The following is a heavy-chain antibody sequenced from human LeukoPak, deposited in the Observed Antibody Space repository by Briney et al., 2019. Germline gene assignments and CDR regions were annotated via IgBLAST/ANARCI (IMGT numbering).Heavy chain of an antibody. Sequence: PGGSLRLSCAASGFTFSSYWMSWVRQAPGRGLQWVANINEDGSGKYYVDSVKGRLTVSRDNAKESLFLQMNSLRAEDTAVYYCARYSGSYYSFDYWGQGTLVTVSS. CDR2: INEDGSGK. V-gene: IGHV3-7*05. CDR3: ARYSGSYYSFDY. D-gene: IGHD1-26*01. J-gene: IGHJ4*02. CDR1: GFTFSSYW.